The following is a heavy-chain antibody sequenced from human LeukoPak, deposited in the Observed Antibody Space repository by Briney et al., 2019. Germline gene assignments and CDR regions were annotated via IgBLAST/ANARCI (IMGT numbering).Heavy chain of an antibody. Sequence: SETLSLTCTVSGYSISSGYFWGWIRQPPGKGLEWIGSIYHSGTTYYNPSLKSRVTISVDTSKNQFSLKLSSVTAADTAVYYCARHLAAAGYYYYMDVWGKGTTVTISS. V-gene: IGHV4-38-2*02. D-gene: IGHD6-13*01. CDR2: IYHSGTT. J-gene: IGHJ6*03. CDR3: ARHLAAAGYYYYMDV. CDR1: GYSISSGYF.